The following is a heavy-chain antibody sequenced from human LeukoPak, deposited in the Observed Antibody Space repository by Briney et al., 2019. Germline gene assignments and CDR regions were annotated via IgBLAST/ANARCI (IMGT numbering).Heavy chain of an antibody. V-gene: IGHV3-15*01. CDR2: IKTKTDGGTT. CDR1: GFTFSSYS. Sequence: GGSLRLSCAASGFTFSSYSMNWVRQAPGKGLEWVGRIKTKTDGGTTDYAAPVTGIFTISRDDAKNTLYLQMNSLKTEDTAVYYCTSGIGTIDFWGQGTLVTVSS. D-gene: IGHD6-13*01. CDR3: TSGIGTIDF. J-gene: IGHJ4*02.